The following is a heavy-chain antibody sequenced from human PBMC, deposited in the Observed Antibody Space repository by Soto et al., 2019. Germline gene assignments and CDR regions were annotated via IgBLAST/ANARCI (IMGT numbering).Heavy chain of an antibody. CDR3: AKVGLPLGYYYYMDV. Sequence: PGGSLRLSCAASGFTFSSHAMSWVHQAPGKGLEWVSAISGSGGSTYYADSVKGRFTISRDNSKNTLYLQMNSLRAEDTAVYYCAKVGLPLGYYYYMDVWGKGTTVTVSS. CDR1: GFTFSSHA. CDR2: ISGSGGST. D-gene: IGHD3-16*01. J-gene: IGHJ6*03. V-gene: IGHV3-23*01.